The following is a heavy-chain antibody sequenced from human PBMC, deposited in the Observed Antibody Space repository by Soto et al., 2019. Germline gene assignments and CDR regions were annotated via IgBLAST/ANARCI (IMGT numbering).Heavy chain of an antibody. D-gene: IGHD5-18*01. CDR2: IWYDGTNS. J-gene: IGHJ6*02. Sequence: QVHLVESGGGVVRPGRSLRLACEASGFTFSTYGMHWVRQTPGKGLQWVAVIWYDGTNSYYADSVKGRFTISRDNSKDTLYLEMNNLRTEDTAVYYCARVDAPLIHSDNYYYGMDVWGQGTTVTV. CDR1: GFTFSTYG. CDR3: ARVDAPLIHSDNYYYGMDV. V-gene: IGHV3-33*01.